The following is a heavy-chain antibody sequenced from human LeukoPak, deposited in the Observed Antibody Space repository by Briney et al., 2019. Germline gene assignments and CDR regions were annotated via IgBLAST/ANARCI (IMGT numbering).Heavy chain of an antibody. CDR2: INHSGGT. J-gene: IGHJ4*02. V-gene: IGHV4-34*01. Sequence: SETLSLTCAVYSGSLSGYYWSWIRQPPGKGLEWIGEINHSGGTNYNPSLKSRVTIAVDTSKNQFSLKLSSVTAADTAVYYCAREDYYGTNFDYWGQGTLVTVSS. CDR3: AREDYYGTNFDY. D-gene: IGHD3-10*01. CDR1: SGSLSGYY.